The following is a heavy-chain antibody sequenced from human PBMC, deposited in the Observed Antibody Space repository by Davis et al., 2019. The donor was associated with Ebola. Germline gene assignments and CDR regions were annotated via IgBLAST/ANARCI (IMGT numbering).Heavy chain of an antibody. D-gene: IGHD2-2*01. J-gene: IGHJ6*02. Sequence: SETLSLTCAVYGGSFSGYYWSWIRQPPGKGLEWIGEINHSGSTYYNPSLKSRVTISVDTSKNQFSLKLSSVTAADTAVYYCASSTSLWDIVVVPAAIDYYGMDVWGQGTTVTVSS. CDR2: INHSGST. V-gene: IGHV4-34*01. CDR3: ASSTSLWDIVVVPAAIDYYGMDV. CDR1: GGSFSGYY.